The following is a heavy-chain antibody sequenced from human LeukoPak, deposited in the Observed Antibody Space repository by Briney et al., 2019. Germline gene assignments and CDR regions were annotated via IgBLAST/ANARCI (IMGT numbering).Heavy chain of an antibody. CDR3: ARGPYYFDS. Sequence: SSETLSLTCTVSGGSISSSGYYWGWIRQPPGKGLEWIGSIYYSGGNYYNPSLNSRVTILVDTSKNQFSLRLSSVTAADTAVYYCARGPYYFDSWGPGTLVTVSS. J-gene: IGHJ4*02. V-gene: IGHV4-39*07. CDR1: GGSISSSGYY. CDR2: IYYSGGN.